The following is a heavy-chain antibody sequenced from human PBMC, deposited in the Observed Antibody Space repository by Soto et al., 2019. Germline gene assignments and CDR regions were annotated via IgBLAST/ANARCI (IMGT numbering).Heavy chain of an antibody. J-gene: IGHJ4*02. CDR2: IYYSGST. CDR3: ARTTPGYSDSWYEPFDY. CDR1: GGSISSDPYY. D-gene: IGHD5-12*01. Sequence: PSETLSLTCTVSGGSISSDPYYWNWIRQHPGKGLEWIGYIYYSGSTNYNPSLKSRVTISVDTSKNQFSLNLSSVTAADTAVYYCARTTPGYSDSWYEPFDYWGPGTLVTVSS. V-gene: IGHV4-61*01.